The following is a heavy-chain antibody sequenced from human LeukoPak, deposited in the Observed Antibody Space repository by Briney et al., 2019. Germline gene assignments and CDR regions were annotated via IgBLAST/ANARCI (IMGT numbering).Heavy chain of an antibody. Sequence: SVKVSCKASGGTFSSYAISWVRQAPGQGLEWMGGIIPIFGTANYAQKFQGRVTITADESTSIGYMELSSLRSEDTAVYYCARDSNCSGGSCWEKNWFDPWGQGTLVTVSS. D-gene: IGHD2-15*01. CDR3: ARDSNCSGGSCWEKNWFDP. CDR1: GGTFSSYA. CDR2: IIPIFGTA. J-gene: IGHJ5*02. V-gene: IGHV1-69*01.